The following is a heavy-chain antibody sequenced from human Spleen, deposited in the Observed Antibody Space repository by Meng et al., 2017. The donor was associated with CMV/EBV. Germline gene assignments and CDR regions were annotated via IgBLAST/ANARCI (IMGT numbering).Heavy chain of an antibody. Sequence: QVPVQEPGPGLVKPSETLSLTCTVSGGSISSSSYYWGWIRQPPGKGLEWIGSIYYSGSTYYNPSLKSRVTISVDTSKNQFSLKLSSVTAADTAVYYCARGGPITMIVAFDYWGQGTLVTVSS. D-gene: IGHD3-22*01. CDR1: GGSISSSSYY. CDR3: ARGGPITMIVAFDY. V-gene: IGHV4-39*07. CDR2: IYYSGST. J-gene: IGHJ4*02.